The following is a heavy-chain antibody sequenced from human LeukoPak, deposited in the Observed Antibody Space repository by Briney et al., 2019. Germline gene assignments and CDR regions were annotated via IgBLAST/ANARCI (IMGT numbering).Heavy chain of an antibody. V-gene: IGHV3-23*01. CDR1: GFTFSSYA. CDR2: ISGSGGST. CDR3: ASTLGGKGWSY. D-gene: IGHD4-23*01. Sequence: PGGSLRLSCAASGFTFSSYAMSWVRQAPGKGLEWGSAISGSGGSTYYADSVKGRFTISRDNPKNSLYLQMNSLRAEDTVVYYCASTLGGKGWSYWGQGTLVTVSS. J-gene: IGHJ4*02.